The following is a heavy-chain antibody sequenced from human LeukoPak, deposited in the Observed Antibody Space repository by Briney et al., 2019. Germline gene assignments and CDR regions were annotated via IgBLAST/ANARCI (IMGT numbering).Heavy chain of an antibody. CDR2: ISGSGGST. CDR1: GFTFSSYA. D-gene: IGHD2-2*02. Sequence: GGSLRLSCAASGFTFSSYAMSWVRQAPGKGLEWVSAISGSGGSTYYADSVKGRFTISRDNSKNTLYLQMNSLRAEDTAVYYCAKDQGYCSSTSCYIDDAFDIWGQGTMVTVSS. J-gene: IGHJ3*02. CDR3: AKDQGYCSSTSCYIDDAFDI. V-gene: IGHV3-23*01.